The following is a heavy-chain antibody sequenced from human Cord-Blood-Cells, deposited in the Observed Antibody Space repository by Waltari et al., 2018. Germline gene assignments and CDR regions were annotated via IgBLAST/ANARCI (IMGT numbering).Heavy chain of an antibody. Sequence: SYDINWVRQATGQGLEWMGCMNPNSGNTGYAQKFQGRVTITRNPSISTAYMELSRLRSEDTAVYYCGRGTGGNACDIWGQGTMVTVSS. J-gene: IGHJ3*02. V-gene: IGHV1-8*03. D-gene: IGHD3-16*01. CDR1: SYD. CDR3: GRGTGGNACDI. CDR2: MNPNSGNT.